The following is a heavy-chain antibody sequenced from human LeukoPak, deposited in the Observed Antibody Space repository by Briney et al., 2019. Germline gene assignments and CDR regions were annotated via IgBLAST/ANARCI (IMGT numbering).Heavy chain of an antibody. D-gene: IGHD3-22*01. J-gene: IGHJ3*02. CDR1: GGSISSSSYY. V-gene: IGHV4-39*01. CDR2: IYYSGST. Sequence: SETLSLTCTVSGGSISSSSYYWGWIRQPPGKGLEWIGSIYYSGSTYYNPSLKSRVTISIDTSKNQFSLKLSSVTAADTAVYYCARSYYSYDSSGYYFDAFDIWGQGTMVTVSS. CDR3: ARSYYSYDSSGYYFDAFDI.